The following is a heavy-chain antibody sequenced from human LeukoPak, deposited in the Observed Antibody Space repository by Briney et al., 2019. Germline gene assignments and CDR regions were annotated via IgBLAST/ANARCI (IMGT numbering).Heavy chain of an antibody. CDR3: ARRRYYDGSGYLE. D-gene: IGHD3-22*01. CDR2: IYYSGRT. V-gene: IGHV4-39*01. Sequence: SETLSLTCSVSGDSVSRSDSYWDWIRKPPGKGLEWIGTIYYSGRTYYSPSLKSRVTMSVDPSNNQFSLNLRSVTAADTAVYYCARRRYYDGSGYLEWGQGTLLSVSS. CDR1: GDSVSRSDSY. J-gene: IGHJ1*01.